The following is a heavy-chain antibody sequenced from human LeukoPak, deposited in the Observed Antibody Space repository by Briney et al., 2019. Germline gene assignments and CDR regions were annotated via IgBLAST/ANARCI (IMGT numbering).Heavy chain of an antibody. Sequence: GGSLRLSCAASGFTFSSYSMNWVRQAPGKGLEWVSSISSSSSYIYYADSVKGRFTISRDNAKNSLHLQMNSLRVEDTAVYYCAKLAKYFYGSETYYFFEHWGQGTPVTASS. D-gene: IGHD3-10*01. J-gene: IGHJ4*02. CDR1: GFTFSSYS. CDR3: AKLAKYFYGSETYYFFEH. CDR2: ISSSSSYI. V-gene: IGHV3-21*01.